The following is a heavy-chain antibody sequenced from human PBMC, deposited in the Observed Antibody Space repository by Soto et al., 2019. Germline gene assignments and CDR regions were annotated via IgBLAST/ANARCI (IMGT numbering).Heavy chain of an antibody. CDR3: ARSYIWGSYRTGPFDF. D-gene: IGHD3-16*02. V-gene: IGHV4-34*11. CDR2: IYYSGST. CDR1: GESFSAYY. J-gene: IGHJ4*02. Sequence: SETLSLSCAVCGESFSAYYWTWIRKPPGKGLEWIGYIYYSGSTNYNPSLKSRATISVDTSKNQFSLKLSSVTAADTAVYYCARSYIWGSYRTGPFDFWGKGTLVTVSS.